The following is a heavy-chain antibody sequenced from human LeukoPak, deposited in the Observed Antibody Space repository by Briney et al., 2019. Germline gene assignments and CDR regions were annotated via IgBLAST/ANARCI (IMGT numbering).Heavy chain of an antibody. D-gene: IGHD5-18*01. J-gene: IGHJ6*04. CDR3: AKVDTATGKLTHV. CDR1: GFTFSVYA. Sequence: PGGSLRLSCAASGFTFSVYAMSWVRQAPGKGLEWVPCISAGADSTYYADSVKGRFTISRDNSKNTLYVEMNSPRAEDTAEYYCAKVDTATGKLTHVWGKGTTVTVST. CDR2: ISAGADST. V-gene: IGHV3-23*01.